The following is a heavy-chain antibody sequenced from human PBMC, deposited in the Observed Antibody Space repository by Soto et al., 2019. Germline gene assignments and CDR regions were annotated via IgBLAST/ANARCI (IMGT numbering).Heavy chain of an antibody. J-gene: IGHJ4*02. Sequence: EVQLVESGGGWFQLGGSVLFSWPPFGFPSGASAINWFRKAPGKGLEWFALFKAKSYNYATAYTASLKGRFTISRDDSKNTAYLQMNSLKTEDTAVYFCSRLWAGGDDRDSPPYYLDYWGQGTLVTVSS. CDR3: SRLWAGGDDRDSPPYYLDY. D-gene: IGHD3-16*01. CDR2: FKAKSYNYAT. CDR1: GFPSGASA. V-gene: IGHV3-73*02.